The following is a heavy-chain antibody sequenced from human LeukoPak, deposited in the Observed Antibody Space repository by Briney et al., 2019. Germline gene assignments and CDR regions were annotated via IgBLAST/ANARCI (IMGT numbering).Heavy chain of an antibody. CDR1: GYSISSGYN. CDR2: VHHTGST. J-gene: IGHJ4*02. Sequence: SETLSLTCTVSGYSISSGYNWGWIRQPPGKGLEWIGNVHHTGSTNYNPSLKSRLIISLDTSKNQFSLILSSVTAADTAVYFCARARLSIVRGITNFDYWGQGTVVTVSS. D-gene: IGHD3-10*01. V-gene: IGHV4-38-2*02. CDR3: ARARLSIVRGITNFDY.